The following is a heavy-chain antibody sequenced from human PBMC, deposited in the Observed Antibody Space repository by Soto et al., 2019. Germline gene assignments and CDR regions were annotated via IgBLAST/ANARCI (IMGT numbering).Heavy chain of an antibody. CDR2: TYYRSKWYN. CDR1: GDSVSSNSAA. V-gene: IGHV6-1*01. CDR3: ARVYCTNGVCPYGMDV. J-gene: IGHJ6*02. Sequence: SQTLSLTCAISGDSVSSNSAAWNWIRQSPSRGLEWLGRTYYRSKWYNDYAVSVKSRITINPDTSKNQFSLQLNSVTPEDTAVYYCARVYCTNGVCPYGMDVWGQGTPVTVYS. D-gene: IGHD2-8*01.